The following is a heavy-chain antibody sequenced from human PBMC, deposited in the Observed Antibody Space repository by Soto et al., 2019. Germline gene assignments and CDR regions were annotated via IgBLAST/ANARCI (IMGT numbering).Heavy chain of an antibody. V-gene: IGHV4-39*01. Sequence: XXTLSLTCTVSGGSITGSSYYCVWNPPPXGKGLESIAXIYDSXTTSSSPSLKXXVTRSVGTSNAQFALKLSSVTAPDTAVYYCMLGSVWKQFDYWGQGTLVTLS. CDR1: GGSITGSSYY. CDR2: IYDSXTT. J-gene: IGHJ4*02. CDR3: MLGSVWKQFDY. D-gene: IGHD1-26*01.